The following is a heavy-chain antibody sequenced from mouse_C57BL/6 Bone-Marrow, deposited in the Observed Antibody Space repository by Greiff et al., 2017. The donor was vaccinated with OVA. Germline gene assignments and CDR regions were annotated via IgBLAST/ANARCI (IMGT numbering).Heavy chain of an antibody. CDR3: VITTVVSDY. Sequence: QVQLQQSGAELAKPGASVKLSCKASGYTFTSYWMHWVKQRPGQGLEWIGYINPSSGYTKYNQKFKDKATLTADKSSSTAYMQLSSLTYGDSAVYYCVITTVVSDYWGQGTTLTVSS. CDR1: GYTFTSYW. CDR2: INPSSGYT. D-gene: IGHD1-1*01. V-gene: IGHV1-7*01. J-gene: IGHJ2*01.